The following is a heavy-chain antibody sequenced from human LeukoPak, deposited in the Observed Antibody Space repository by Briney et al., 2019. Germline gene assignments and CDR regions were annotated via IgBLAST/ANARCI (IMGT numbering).Heavy chain of an antibody. CDR1: AYSISSGCY. D-gene: IGHD3-3*01. CDR2: IYHSGST. CDR3: ARARITIFGVVIGYFDY. V-gene: IGHV4-38-2*02. J-gene: IGHJ4*02. Sequence: SETLSLTCTVSAYSISSGCYWGWIRQPPGKGLEWIGSIYHSGSTYYNPSLKSRVTISVDTSKNQFSLKLSSVTAADTAVYYCARARITIFGVVIGYFDYWGQGTLVTVSS.